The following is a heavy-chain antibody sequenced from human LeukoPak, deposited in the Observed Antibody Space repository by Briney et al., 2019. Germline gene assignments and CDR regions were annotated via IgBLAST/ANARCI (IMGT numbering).Heavy chain of an antibody. J-gene: IGHJ4*02. CDR3: ATDYGKDPLYFDY. CDR1: GFTFTGYA. V-gene: IGHV3-30*04. CDR2: ISYDGSNK. Sequence: GGSLRLSCAASGFTFTGYAMHWVRQAPGKGLEWVAVISYDGSNKYYADSVKGRFTIPRDNPKNTLYLQMSSLRAEDTAVYYCATDYGKDPLYFDYWGQGTLVTVSS. D-gene: IGHD3-16*01.